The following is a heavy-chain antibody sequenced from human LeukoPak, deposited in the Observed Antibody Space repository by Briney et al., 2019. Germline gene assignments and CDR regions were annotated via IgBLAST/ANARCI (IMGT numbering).Heavy chain of an antibody. V-gene: IGHV3-7*01. Sequence: GGSLRLSCAASGFTFRSYWMSWVRQAPGKGLEWVANINQGGSVKYYVDSAKGRFTISRDDAKNSLYVQMNSLRDEDTAVYYCARVGYSGWNLEYWGQGTLVTVSS. J-gene: IGHJ4*02. CDR2: INQGGSVK. D-gene: IGHD5-12*01. CDR1: GFTFRSYW. CDR3: ARVGYSGWNLEY.